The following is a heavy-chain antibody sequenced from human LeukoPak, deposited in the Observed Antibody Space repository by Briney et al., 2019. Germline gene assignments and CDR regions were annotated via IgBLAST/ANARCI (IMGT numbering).Heavy chain of an antibody. V-gene: IGHV3-7*03. CDR3: AKDLGYYDSSGYLAFDI. Sequence: GGSLRLSCAASGFTFSSYWMSWVRQAPGKGLEWVANIKQDGSEKYYVDSVKGRFTISRDNAKNSLYLQMNSLRAEDTAVYYCAKDLGYYDSSGYLAFDIWGQGTMVTVSS. CDR2: IKQDGSEK. J-gene: IGHJ3*02. D-gene: IGHD3-22*01. CDR1: GFTFSSYW.